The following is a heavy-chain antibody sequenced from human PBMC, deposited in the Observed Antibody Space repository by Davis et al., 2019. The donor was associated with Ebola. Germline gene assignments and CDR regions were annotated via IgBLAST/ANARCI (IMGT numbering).Heavy chain of an antibody. J-gene: IGHJ5*02. CDR3: ARAKSDRVRGVVTYNWFDP. V-gene: IGHV1-18*01. Sequence: ASVKVSCKASGGTFSSYTISWVRQAPGQGLEWMGIINPSGGSTNYAQKLQGRVTMTTDTSTSTAYMDLRSLTSDDTAVYYCARAKSDRVRGVVTYNWFDPWGQGTLVTVSS. CDR1: GGTFSSYT. CDR2: INPSGGST. D-gene: IGHD3-10*01.